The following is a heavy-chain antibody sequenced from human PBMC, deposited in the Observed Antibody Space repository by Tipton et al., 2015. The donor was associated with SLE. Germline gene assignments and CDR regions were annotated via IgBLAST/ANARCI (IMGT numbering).Heavy chain of an antibody. V-gene: IGHV1-8*02. CDR1: GYTFTGYY. D-gene: IGHD2-2*01. J-gene: IGHJ4*02. CDR3: ARGEPRPASFFGC. CDR2: INPNSGNT. Sequence: QLVQSGAEVKKPGASVKVSCKASGYTFTGYYMHWVRQAPGQGLEWMGWINPNSGNTGYAQKFQGRVTMTRNTSISTAYMELSSLRSEDTAVYNCARGEPRPASFFGCWGQGTLVTVSS.